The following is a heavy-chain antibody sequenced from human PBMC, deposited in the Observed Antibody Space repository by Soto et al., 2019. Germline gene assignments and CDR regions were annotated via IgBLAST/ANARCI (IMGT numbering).Heavy chain of an antibody. D-gene: IGHD3-3*01. Sequence: TVSGGSISSYYWSWIRQPPGKGLEWIGYIYYGGSTNYNPSLKSRVTISVDTSKNQFSLKLSSVTAADTAVYYCARSPIWSGYYIDYWGQGTLVTVSS. CDR2: IYYGGST. V-gene: IGHV4-59*01. J-gene: IGHJ4*02. CDR3: ARSPIWSGYYIDY. CDR1: GGSISSYY.